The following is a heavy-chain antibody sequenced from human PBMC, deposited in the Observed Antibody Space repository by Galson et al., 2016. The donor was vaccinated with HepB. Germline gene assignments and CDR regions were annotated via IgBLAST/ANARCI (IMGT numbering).Heavy chain of an antibody. CDR1: GFTFTTYW. D-gene: IGHD5-18*01. Sequence: SLRLSCAASGFTFTTYWMSWVRQAPGKGLEWVANIKQDGSEKYYVDSVKGRFTISRDNSKNTLYLQMNSLRGEDTAVYYCAKENGRVSGYFYGPTSFDYWGQGTLVTVSS. J-gene: IGHJ4*02. CDR2: IKQDGSEK. CDR3: AKENGRVSGYFYGPTSFDY. V-gene: IGHV3-7*01.